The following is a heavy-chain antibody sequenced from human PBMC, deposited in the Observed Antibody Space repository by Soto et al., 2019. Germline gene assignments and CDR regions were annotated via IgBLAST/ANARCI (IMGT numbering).Heavy chain of an antibody. CDR1: GGSISSGGYY. Sequence: QVQLQESGPGLVKPSQTLSLTCTVSGGSISSGGYYWSWIRQHPGKGLEWIGYIYYSGSTYYTPSLKSRVTISVDTSKNQFSLKLSSVTAADTAVYYCARVVLTGYYRGWYFDLWGRGTLVTVSA. J-gene: IGHJ2*01. V-gene: IGHV4-31*03. CDR2: IYYSGST. D-gene: IGHD3-9*01. CDR3: ARVVLTGYYRGWYFDL.